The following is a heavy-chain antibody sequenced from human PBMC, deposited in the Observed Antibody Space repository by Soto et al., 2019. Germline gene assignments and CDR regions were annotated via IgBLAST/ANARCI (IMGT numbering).Heavy chain of an antibody. V-gene: IGHV3-74*01. Sequence: EVQLVESGGGLVQPGGSLRLSCAASGFTFSSYWMHWVRQAPGKGLVWVSRINSDGSSTSYADSVKGRFTISRDNAKNTLYLQMNSLRAEDTAVCYCARDFESSSLYYYYGMDVWGQGTTVTVSS. CDR1: GFTFSSYW. CDR3: ARDFESSSLYYYYGMDV. CDR2: INSDGSST. J-gene: IGHJ6*02. D-gene: IGHD6-6*01.